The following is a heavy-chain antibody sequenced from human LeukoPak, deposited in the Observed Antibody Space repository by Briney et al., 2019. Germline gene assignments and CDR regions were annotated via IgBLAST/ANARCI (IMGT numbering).Heavy chain of an antibody. D-gene: IGHD3-22*01. CDR3: ARVPWYNSGYDSSGALLYFDY. J-gene: IGHJ4*02. CDR1: GFTFSSYG. Sequence: PGGSLRLSCAASGFTFSSYGMHWVRQAPGKGLEWVAFIRYDGSNKYYADSVKGRLTISRDNSKNKLYLQMNSLRAEDTAVYYCARVPWYNSGYDSSGALLYFDYWGQGTLVTVSS. CDR2: IRYDGSNK. V-gene: IGHV3-30*02.